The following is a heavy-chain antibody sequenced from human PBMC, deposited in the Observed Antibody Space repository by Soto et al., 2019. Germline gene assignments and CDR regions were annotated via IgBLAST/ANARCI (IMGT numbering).Heavy chain of an antibody. CDR1: GGSISSSSYY. Sequence: SSETLSLTCTVSGGSISSSSYYWVLIRQPPGKGLEWIGSIYYSGSTYYNPSLKSRVTISVDTSKNQFSLKLSSVTAADTAVYYCARSYDILTGYYRDYFDYWGQGTLVSVSS. D-gene: IGHD3-9*01. CDR3: ARSYDILTGYYRDYFDY. V-gene: IGHV4-39*01. J-gene: IGHJ4*02. CDR2: IYYSGST.